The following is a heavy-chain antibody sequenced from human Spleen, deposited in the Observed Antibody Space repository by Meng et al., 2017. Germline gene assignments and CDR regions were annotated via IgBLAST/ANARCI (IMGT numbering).Heavy chain of an antibody. D-gene: IGHD6-25*01. CDR3: ARGRFVQRLFDY. J-gene: IGHJ4*02. Sequence: QVQLQQWGEGLLKPSETLSLTCAVYGGSFSGYYWSWIRQPPGKGLEWIGEINHSGSTNYNPSLKSRVTISVDTSKNQFSLKLSSVTAADTAVYYCARGRFVQRLFDYWGQGTLVTVSS. V-gene: IGHV4-34*01. CDR1: GGSFSGYY. CDR2: INHSGST.